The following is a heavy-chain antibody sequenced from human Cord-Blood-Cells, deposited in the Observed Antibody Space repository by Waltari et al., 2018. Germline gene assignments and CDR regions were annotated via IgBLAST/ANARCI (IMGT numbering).Heavy chain of an antibody. D-gene: IGHD6-13*01. CDR2: INSDGRST. J-gene: IGHJ4*02. V-gene: IGHV3-74*01. CDR1: GFTFSSYW. CDR3: ARVWGKYSSSFDY. Sequence: EVQLVESGGGLVQPGGSLRLSCAAYGFTFSSYWMHSVGQAPGKGLVWCSRINSDGRSTSYADSVKGRFTISRDNAKNTLYLQMNSLRAEDTAVYYCARVWGKYSSSFDYWGQGTLVTVSS.